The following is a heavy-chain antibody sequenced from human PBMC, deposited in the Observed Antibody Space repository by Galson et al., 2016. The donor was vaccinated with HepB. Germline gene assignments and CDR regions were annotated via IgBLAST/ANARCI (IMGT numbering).Heavy chain of an antibody. D-gene: IGHD6-25*01. V-gene: IGHV3-11*06. CDR3: ARDGSGYTSDWYFDY. CDR2: ISGRGDYT. J-gene: IGHJ4*02. Sequence: SLRLSCAASGFTFSDYYMIWVRQAPGKGLEWVSYISGRGDYTNYEDSVKGRFTISSDNAKKALYLQMNSLTVEDTALYYCARDGSGYTSDWYFDYWRQGALVTVSS. CDR1: GFTFSDYY.